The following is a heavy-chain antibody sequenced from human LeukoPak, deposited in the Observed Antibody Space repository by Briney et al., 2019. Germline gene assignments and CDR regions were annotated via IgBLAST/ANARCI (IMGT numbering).Heavy chain of an antibody. CDR1: GYTLAELS. CDR2: FDPEDGET. D-gene: IGHD6-6*01. CDR3: ATEEYSSSSAPFDY. V-gene: IGHV1-24*01. J-gene: IGHJ4*02. Sequence: ASVKVSCKVSGYTLAELSMHWVRQAPGKGLEWMGGFDPEDGETIYAQKFQGRVTMTEDTSTDTAYMELSSLRSEDTAVYYCATEEYSSSSAPFDYWGQGTLVTVSS.